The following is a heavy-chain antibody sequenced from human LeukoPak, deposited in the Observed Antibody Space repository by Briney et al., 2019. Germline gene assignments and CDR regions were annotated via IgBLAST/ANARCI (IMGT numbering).Heavy chain of an antibody. J-gene: IGHJ4*02. CDR2: IYYSGTT. V-gene: IGHV4-59*08. CDR1: GGSISSYS. D-gene: IGHD3-22*01. Sequence: SETLSLTCTVSGGSISSYSWSWSRQPPGKGLEWIGYIYYSGTTNYNSSLKSRVTISVDTSKNQFSLKLSSVTAADTAVYYCARLYSSAYYVDYWGQGTPVTVSS. CDR3: ARLYSSAYYVDY.